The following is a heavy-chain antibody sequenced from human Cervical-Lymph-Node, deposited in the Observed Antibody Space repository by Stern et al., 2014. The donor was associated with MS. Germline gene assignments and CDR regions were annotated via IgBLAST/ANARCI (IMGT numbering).Heavy chain of an antibody. V-gene: IGHV4-59*08. CDR2: TYYSGST. Sequence: KESGPGLAKTSETLSLTCTVSGDSITSYYWSWIRQPPGKGLEFIGYTYYSGSTNYNPSLKSRVTISLATSKNPIALELSSVTAADTAVYFCARGKSIAGRAYFYYGLDVWGQGTTVTVSS. CDR3: ARGKSIAGRAYFYYGLDV. CDR1: GDSITSYY. J-gene: IGHJ6*02. D-gene: IGHD6-6*01.